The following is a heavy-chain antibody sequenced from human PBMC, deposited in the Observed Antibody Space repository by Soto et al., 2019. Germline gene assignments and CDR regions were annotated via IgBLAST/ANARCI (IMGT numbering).Heavy chain of an antibody. V-gene: IGHV1-18*01. D-gene: IGHD6-19*01. CDR3: AGGSIYREWMVHMGYYFDY. CDR1: GYTFTSYG. J-gene: IGHJ4*02. Sequence: QVQLVQSGAEVKKPGASVKVSCKASGYTFTSYGISWVRQAPGQGLEWMGWISAYNGNTNYAQKLQGRVTRTTDTTTSTAYMVMRSLRSDDTDVYYCAGGSIYREWMVHMGYYFDYWGQGTLVTVAS. CDR2: ISAYNGNT.